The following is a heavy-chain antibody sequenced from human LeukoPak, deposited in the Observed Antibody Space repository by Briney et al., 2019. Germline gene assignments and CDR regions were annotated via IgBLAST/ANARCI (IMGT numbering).Heavy chain of an antibody. CDR2: INPNSGGT. Sequence: GASVKVSCKASGYTFTGYYMHWVRQAPGQGLEWLGWINPNSGGTNYAQKFQGRVTMTRDTSIGTAYMELSRLRSDDTAVYYCARESSGSSSSPGWFDPWGQGTLVTVSS. CDR1: GYTFTGYY. J-gene: IGHJ5*02. CDR3: ARESSGSSSSPGWFDP. V-gene: IGHV1-2*02. D-gene: IGHD6-6*01.